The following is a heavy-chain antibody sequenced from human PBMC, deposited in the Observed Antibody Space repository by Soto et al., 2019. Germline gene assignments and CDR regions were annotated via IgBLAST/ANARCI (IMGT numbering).Heavy chain of an antibody. V-gene: IGHV5-51*01. CDR3: ARLVGSGSYYNVFRNWFDP. J-gene: IGHJ5*02. Sequence: GASLKISCKGSGYSFTSYWIGWVRQMPGKGLEWMGIIYPGDSDTRYSPSFQGQVTISADKSISTAYLQWSSLKASDTAMYYCARLVGSGSYYNVFRNWFDPWGQGTLVTVSS. D-gene: IGHD3-10*01. CDR1: GYSFTSYW. CDR2: IYPGDSDT.